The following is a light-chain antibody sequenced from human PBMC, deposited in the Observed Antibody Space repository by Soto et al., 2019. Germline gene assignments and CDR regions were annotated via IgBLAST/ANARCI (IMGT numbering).Light chain of an antibody. CDR3: QQRRNWPPL. CDR1: QSVSSY. CDR2: DAS. V-gene: IGKV3-11*01. J-gene: IGKJ4*01. Sequence: EIVLTQSPATLSLSPGERATHSCRASQSVSSYLAWYQQKPGQAPRLLIYDASNRATGIPARFSGSGSGTDFTLTISSLEPEDFAVYYCQQRRNWPPLFGGGTKVEIK.